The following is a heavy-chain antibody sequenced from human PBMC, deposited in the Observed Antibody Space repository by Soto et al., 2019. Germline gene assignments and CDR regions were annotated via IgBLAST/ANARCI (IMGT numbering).Heavy chain of an antibody. J-gene: IGHJ6*02. Sequence: QVQLQESGPGLVKPSQTLSLTCTVSGGSISSGGYYWTWIRHHPGKGLEWIGYIYYSGSTYYNPSLKSSVTISVDTAKNQFSLKLSSVTAADTAVYYCARDTYYYGSGKDGMDVWGQGTTVTVYS. CDR2: IYYSGST. D-gene: IGHD3-10*01. V-gene: IGHV4-31*03. CDR3: ARDTYYYGSGKDGMDV. CDR1: GGSISSGGYY.